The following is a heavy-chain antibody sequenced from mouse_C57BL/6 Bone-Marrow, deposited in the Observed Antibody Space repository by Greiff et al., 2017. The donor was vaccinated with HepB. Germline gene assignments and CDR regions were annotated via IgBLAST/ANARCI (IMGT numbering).Heavy chain of an antibody. V-gene: IGHV1-22*01. J-gene: IGHJ1*03. CDR3: ARGPYGYDWDWYFDV. Sequence: VHVKQSGPELVKPGASVKMSCKASGYTFTDYNMHWVKQSHGKSLEWIGYINPNNGGTSYNQKFKGKATLTVNKSSSTAYMELRSLTSEDSAVYYWARGPYGYDWDWYFDVWGTGTTVTGAS. CDR1: GYTFTDYN. D-gene: IGHD2-2*01. CDR2: INPNNGGT.